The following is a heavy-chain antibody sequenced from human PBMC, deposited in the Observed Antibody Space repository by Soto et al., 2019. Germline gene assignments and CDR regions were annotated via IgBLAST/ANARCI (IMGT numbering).Heavy chain of an antibody. D-gene: IGHD3-3*01. CDR2: INAGNGNT. CDR3: ARERYDFWSGDSGNYGMDV. Sequence: RASVKVSCKASGYTFTSYAMHWVRQAPGQRLEWMGWINAGNGNTKYSQKFQGRVTITRDTSASTAYMELSSLRSEDTAVYYCARERYDFWSGDSGNYGMDVWGQGTTVTVSS. V-gene: IGHV1-3*01. J-gene: IGHJ6*02. CDR1: GYTFTSYA.